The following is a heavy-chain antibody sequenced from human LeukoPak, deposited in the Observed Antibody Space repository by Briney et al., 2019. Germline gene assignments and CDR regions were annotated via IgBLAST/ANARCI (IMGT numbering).Heavy chain of an antibody. J-gene: IGHJ3*02. D-gene: IGHD5-24*01. CDR1: GASVSSTDYF. V-gene: IGHV4-61*02. Sequence: SETLSLTCTVSGASVSSTDYFWHWIRQPAGKGLEWIGRIYASPNTDYTPSLKIRVTMSLYTSRNQFSLNMNSVTAADSAVYFCARYREGYNYVPHALDIWGQGTVVTVSS. CDR3: ARYREGYNYVPHALDI. CDR2: IYASPNT.